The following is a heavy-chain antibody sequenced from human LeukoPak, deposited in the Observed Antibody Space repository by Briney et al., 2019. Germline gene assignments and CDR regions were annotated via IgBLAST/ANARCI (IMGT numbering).Heavy chain of an antibody. Sequence: PSQTLSLTCTVSGGSISSYYWSWIRQPPGKGLEWIGYIYYSGSTNYNPSLKSRVTISVDTSKNQFSLKLSSVTAADTAVYYCARHSYGSGSYYGFDPWGQGTLVTVSS. J-gene: IGHJ5*02. CDR3: ARHSYGSGSYYGFDP. D-gene: IGHD3-10*01. CDR2: IYYSGST. CDR1: GGSISSYY. V-gene: IGHV4-59*08.